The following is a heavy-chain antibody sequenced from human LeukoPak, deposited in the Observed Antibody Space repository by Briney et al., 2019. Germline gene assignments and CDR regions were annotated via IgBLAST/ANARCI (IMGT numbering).Heavy chain of an antibody. J-gene: IGHJ4*02. CDR1: GFTFSSYG. D-gene: IGHD1-26*01. Sequence: GRSLRLSCAASGFTFSSYGMHWVRQAPGKGLEWVAVIWCDGSKRYYADSVMGRFTISRDIAKNTLYLQMNSLRADDTAVYYCGRDGGISIDYWGQGALVTVSS. CDR2: IWCDGSKR. V-gene: IGHV3-33*01. CDR3: GRDGGISIDY.